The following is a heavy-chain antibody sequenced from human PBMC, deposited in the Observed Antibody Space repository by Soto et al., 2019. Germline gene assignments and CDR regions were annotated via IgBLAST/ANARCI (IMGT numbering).Heavy chain of an antibody. J-gene: IGHJ4*02. CDR3: AGDPYYYGSAF. Sequence: LRLSCAASGFRFSDHYMTWIRQAPGKGLEWVSRISGGGTTIYYADSVKGRFTVSRDNAKNSLYLQMNSLRTEDTAVYYCAGDPYYYGSAFWGQGTLVTVSS. V-gene: IGHV3-11*01. D-gene: IGHD3-10*01. CDR2: ISGGGTTI. CDR1: GFRFSDHY.